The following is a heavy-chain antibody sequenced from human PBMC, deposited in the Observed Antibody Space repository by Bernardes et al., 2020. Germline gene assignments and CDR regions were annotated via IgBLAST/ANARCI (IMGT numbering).Heavy chain of an antibody. CDR3: ARGIVGATMADY. V-gene: IGHV3-23*01. J-gene: IGHJ4*02. CDR1: GFTFSSYA. Sequence: GGSLRLSCAASGFTFSSYAMRWVRQAPGKGLEWVSTISSSGSTAYYADSVKGRFTISRDNSMDTLYLQMNSLRADDTAIYYCARGIVGATMADYWGQGTLVTVSS. CDR2: ISSSGSTA. D-gene: IGHD1-26*01.